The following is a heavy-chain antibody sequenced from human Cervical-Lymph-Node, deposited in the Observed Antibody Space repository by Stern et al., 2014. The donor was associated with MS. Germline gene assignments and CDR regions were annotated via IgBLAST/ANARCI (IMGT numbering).Heavy chain of an antibody. CDR2: IFPGGSDI. V-gene: IGHV5-51*01. CDR1: GYTFTSYW. CDR3: ARQRYFDY. Sequence: VQLVQSGPEVKRPGESLKISCQASGYTFTSYWIGWVRQMPGKGLEWIAIIFPGGSDIRYSPSFQGQVTISADKSSSTAYLQWNNLKASDTAIYYCARQRYFDYWGQGTLVTV. J-gene: IGHJ4*02.